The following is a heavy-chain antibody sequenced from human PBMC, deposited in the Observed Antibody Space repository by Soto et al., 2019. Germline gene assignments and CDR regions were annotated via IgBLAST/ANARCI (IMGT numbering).Heavy chain of an antibody. D-gene: IGHD6-19*01. V-gene: IGHV1-69*13. CDR3: ARGTVAGTIVPFDY. CDR2: IIPIFGTA. CDR1: GGTFSSYA. Sequence: SVKVSCKASGGTFSSYAISWVRQAPGQGLEWMGGIIPIFGTANYAQKFQGRVTITADESTSTAYMELSSLRSEDTAVHYCARGTVAGTIVPFDYWGQGTLVTVSS. J-gene: IGHJ4*02.